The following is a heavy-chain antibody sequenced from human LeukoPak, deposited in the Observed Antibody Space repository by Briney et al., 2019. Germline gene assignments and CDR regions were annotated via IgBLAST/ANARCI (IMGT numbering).Heavy chain of an antibody. CDR2: IWYDGNNK. V-gene: IGHV3-33*06. Sequence: GGSLRLSCAASGFTFSSYGMHWVRQAPGKGLEWVAVIWYDGNNKKYADSVKGRFTISRDNSKSTLYLQMNSLRAEDTAVYYCAKDGNYGGNGPLDYWGQGTLVTVSS. CDR3: AKDGNYGGNGPLDY. J-gene: IGHJ4*02. D-gene: IGHD4-23*01. CDR1: GFTFSSYG.